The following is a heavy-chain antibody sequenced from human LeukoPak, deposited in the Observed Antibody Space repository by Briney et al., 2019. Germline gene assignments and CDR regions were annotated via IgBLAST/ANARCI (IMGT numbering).Heavy chain of an antibody. CDR3: ARDPGYLAAAGFDAFDI. CDR1: GYTFTSYG. J-gene: IGHJ3*02. V-gene: IGHV1-18*01. CDR2: ISAYNGNT. Sequence: AAVKVSCKASGYTFTSYGISWVRQAPGQGLEWMGWISAYNGNTNYAQKLQGRVTMTTDTSTSTAYMELRSLRSDDTAVYYCARDPGYLAAAGFDAFDIWGQGTMVTVSS. D-gene: IGHD6-13*01.